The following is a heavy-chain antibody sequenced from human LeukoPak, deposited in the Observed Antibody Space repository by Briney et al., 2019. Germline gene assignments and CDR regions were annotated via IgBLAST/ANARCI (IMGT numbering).Heavy chain of an antibody. CDR2: IYHSGST. J-gene: IGHJ4*02. CDR3: ARGNFDWLYYLDY. D-gene: IGHD3-9*01. CDR1: GGSISSGGYS. V-gene: IGHV4-30-2*01. Sequence: SETLSLTCAVSGGSISSGGYSWSWIRQPPGKGLEWIGYIYHSGSTHYNPSLKSRVTISVDTSKNQFSLKLSSVTAADTAVYYCARGNFDWLYYLDYWGQGTLVTVSS.